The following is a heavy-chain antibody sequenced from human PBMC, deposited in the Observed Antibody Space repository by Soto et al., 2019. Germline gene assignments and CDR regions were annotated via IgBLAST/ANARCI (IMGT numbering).Heavy chain of an antibody. CDR1: GGSIGSTTYY. Sequence: SETLSLTCTVSGGSIGSTTYYWGWMRQPPGKGLEWIASFFVGGNTYYNPSLKSRVTISVDTSKNQFSLKLSSVTAADTAVYYCARGYRTYYYDSSGYYYRFDPWGQGTLVTVSS. V-gene: IGHV4-39*01. CDR2: FFVGGNT. CDR3: ARGYRTYYYDSSGYYYRFDP. J-gene: IGHJ5*02. D-gene: IGHD3-22*01.